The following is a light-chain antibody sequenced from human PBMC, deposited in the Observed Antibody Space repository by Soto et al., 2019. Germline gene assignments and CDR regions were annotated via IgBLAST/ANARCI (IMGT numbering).Light chain of an antibody. J-gene: IGLJ2*01. Sequence: QSALTQPASVSGSPGHSITLSCTGTSSDVGGYNYVSWYQQHPGKAPKLMIYEVSNRPSGVSNRFSGSKSGNTASLTISGLQAEDEADYYCSSYTSSSTLVVFGGGTQLTVL. V-gene: IGLV2-14*01. CDR2: EVS. CDR1: SSDVGGYNY. CDR3: SSYTSSSTLVV.